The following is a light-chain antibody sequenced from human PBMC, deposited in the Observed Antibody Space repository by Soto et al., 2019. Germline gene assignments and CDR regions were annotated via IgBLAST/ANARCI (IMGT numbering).Light chain of an antibody. J-gene: IGKJ3*01. CDR3: QQSYSTPLT. V-gene: IGKV3D-20*02. Sequence: EIVLTQSPDTLSLSPGERAALSCRASQNVRDSFLAWYQQKPGQSPRLLIYAATSRATGVPERFSGSGSETDFTLTISSLQPEDFATYYCQQSYSTPLTFGPGTKVDIK. CDR1: QNVRDSF. CDR2: AAT.